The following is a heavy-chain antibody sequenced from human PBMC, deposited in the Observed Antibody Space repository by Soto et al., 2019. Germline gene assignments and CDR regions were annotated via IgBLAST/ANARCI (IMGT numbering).Heavy chain of an antibody. CDR3: ARERRSSSSWYGTFDY. Sequence: QVQLQESGPGLVKPSETLSLTCTVSGGSISSYYWSWIRQPPGKGLEWIGYIYYSGSTNYNPSLKSRVPISVDTSKDQFSLKLSSVTAADTAVYYCARERRSSSSWYGTFDYWGQGTLVTVSS. J-gene: IGHJ4*02. CDR2: IYYSGST. CDR1: GGSISSYY. V-gene: IGHV4-59*01. D-gene: IGHD6-13*01.